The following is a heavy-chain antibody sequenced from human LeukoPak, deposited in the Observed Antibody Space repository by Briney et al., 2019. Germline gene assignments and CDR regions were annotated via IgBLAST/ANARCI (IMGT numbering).Heavy chain of an antibody. D-gene: IGHD4-23*01. J-gene: IGHJ2*01. Sequence: SETLSLTCTVSGASISNYYWSWIWQPPGKGLEWIGYIFYSGSTNYNPSLKSRVTISLATSKNQFSLQLRSVTAADTAVYYCARFTTVVPAFWYFDLWGRGTLVTVSS. V-gene: IGHV4-59*08. CDR3: ARFTTVVPAFWYFDL. CDR1: GASISNYY. CDR2: IFYSGST.